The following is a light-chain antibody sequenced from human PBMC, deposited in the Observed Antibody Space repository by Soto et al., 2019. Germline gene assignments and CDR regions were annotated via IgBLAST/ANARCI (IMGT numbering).Light chain of an antibody. J-gene: IGKJ3*01. CDR3: HQYYSTPPL. V-gene: IGKV4-1*01. Sequence: DIVMTQSPDSLTVSLGERATINCKSSQSVFYSTNNKNYLAWYQQKPGQPPKLLIYWASTRESGVPDRFSGSGSGRDFTLTISSLQAEDLAVYYCHQYYSTPPLVGPGTKVDIE. CDR1: QSVFYSTNNKNY. CDR2: WAS.